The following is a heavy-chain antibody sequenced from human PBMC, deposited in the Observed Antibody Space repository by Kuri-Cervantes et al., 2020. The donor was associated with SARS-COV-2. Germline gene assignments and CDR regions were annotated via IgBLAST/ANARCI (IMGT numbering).Heavy chain of an antibody. CDR2: IYHSGST. V-gene: IGHV4-38-2*01. D-gene: IGHD4-23*01. Sequence: SQTLSLTCAVSGYSISSGYYWGWIRQPPGKGLEWIGSIYHSGSTYYNPSLKSRVTISVDTSKNQFSLKLSSVTAADTAVYSCARIPLIRWQRHWYFDLWGRGTLVTVSS. CDR1: GYSISSGYY. J-gene: IGHJ2*01. CDR3: ARIPLIRWQRHWYFDL.